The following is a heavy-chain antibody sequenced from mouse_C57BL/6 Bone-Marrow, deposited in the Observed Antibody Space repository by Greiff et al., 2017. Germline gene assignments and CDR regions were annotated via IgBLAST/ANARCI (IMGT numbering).Heavy chain of an antibody. J-gene: IGHJ3*01. CDR1: GFTFSSYA. CDR3: ARAYYDYGPFAY. V-gene: IGHV5-4*01. CDR2: ISDGGSYT. D-gene: IGHD2-4*01. Sequence: EVQLVESGGGLVKPGGSLKLSCAASGFTFSSYAMSWVRQTPEKRLEWVATISDGGSYTYYPDNVKGRFTISRDNAKNNLYLQMSHLKSEDTAMYYCARAYYDYGPFAYWGQGTLVTVSA.